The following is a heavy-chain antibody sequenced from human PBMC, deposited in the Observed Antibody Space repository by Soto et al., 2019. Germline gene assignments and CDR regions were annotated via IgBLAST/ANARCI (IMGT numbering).Heavy chain of an antibody. CDR3: ASRSSGWYFEY. CDR1: GFTFSSYA. V-gene: IGHV3-23*01. J-gene: IGHJ4*02. D-gene: IGHD6-19*01. Sequence: EVQLLESGGGLVQPGGSLRLSCAASGFTFSSYAMNWVRQAPGKGLEWVSVISGSGGSTYYADSVKGRFTISRDNSKNTVYLQMNSPRAEDTAVYYCASRSSGWYFEYWGQGTLVTVSS. CDR2: ISGSGGST.